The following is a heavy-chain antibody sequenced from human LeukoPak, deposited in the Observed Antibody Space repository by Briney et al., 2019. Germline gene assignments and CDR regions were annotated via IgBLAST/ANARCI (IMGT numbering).Heavy chain of an antibody. V-gene: IGHV3-30*19. CDR2: ISYDGSNK. CDR1: GFTFSSYG. CDR3: ASVGSGSYYRGYFDN. D-gene: IGHD3-10*01. J-gene: IGHJ4*02. Sequence: GGSLRLSCAASGFTFSSYGMHWVRQAPGKGLEWVAVISYDGSNKYYADSVKGRFTISRDNSKNTLYLQMNSLRAEDTAVYYCASVGSGSYYRGYFDNWGQGTLVTVSS.